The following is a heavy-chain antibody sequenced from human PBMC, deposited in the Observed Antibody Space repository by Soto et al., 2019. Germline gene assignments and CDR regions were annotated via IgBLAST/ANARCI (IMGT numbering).Heavy chain of an antibody. CDR3: ARGRGRITIFGVVITSTPFDY. CDR1: GYIFTNYA. J-gene: IGHJ4*02. CDR2: INAGNGNT. D-gene: IGHD3-3*01. Sequence: ASVKVSCKASGYIFTNYAIHWVRQAPGQRLEWMGWINAGNGNTRYSQKFQGRVTITTDTSASTAYMELSSLRSEDTAVYYCARGRGRITIFGVVITSTPFDYWGQGTLVTVSS. V-gene: IGHV1-3*01.